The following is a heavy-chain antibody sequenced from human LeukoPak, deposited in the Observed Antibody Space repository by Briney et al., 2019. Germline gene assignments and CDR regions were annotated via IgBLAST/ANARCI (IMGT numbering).Heavy chain of an antibody. J-gene: IGHJ4*02. CDR2: IIHSGST. D-gene: IGHD5-18*01. V-gene: IGHV4-34*01. Sequence: PPETLSLTCAVYGGSFSGYYWSWIRQPPGKGLEWIGEIIHSGSTNYNPSLKSRVTISVDTSKNQFSLKLSSVTAADTAVYYCARGPFNVDTAMVTVPFLDYWGQGTLVTVSS. CDR1: GGSFSGYY. CDR3: ARGPFNVDTAMVTVPFLDY.